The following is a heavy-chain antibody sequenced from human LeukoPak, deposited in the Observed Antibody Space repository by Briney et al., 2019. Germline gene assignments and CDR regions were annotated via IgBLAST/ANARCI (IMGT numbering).Heavy chain of an antibody. CDR3: ARDTEPTGTAPYGMDV. D-gene: IGHD1-1*01. CDR1: GGSISSYY. CDR2: IYYSGST. V-gene: IGHV4-59*01. Sequence: SETLSLTCTVSGGSISSYYWSWIRQPPGKGLEWIGCIYYSGSTNYNPSLKSRVTISVDTSKNQFSLKLSSVTAADTAVYYCARDTEPTGTAPYGMDVWGKGTTVTVSP. J-gene: IGHJ6*04.